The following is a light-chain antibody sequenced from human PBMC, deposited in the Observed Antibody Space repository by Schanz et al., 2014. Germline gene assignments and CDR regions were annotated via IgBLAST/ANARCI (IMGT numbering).Light chain of an antibody. V-gene: IGLV2-14*02. CDR1: SSDVGSYNL. CDR3: QSYDSSLSGSEV. J-gene: IGLJ2*01. CDR2: EGS. Sequence: QSALTQPASVSGSPGQSVTISCTGTSSDVGSYNLVSWYQQHPVKAPKLMIYEGSKWPSGVSNRFSASKSGTSASLAITGLQAEDEADYYCQSYDSSLSGSEVFGGGTKLTVL.